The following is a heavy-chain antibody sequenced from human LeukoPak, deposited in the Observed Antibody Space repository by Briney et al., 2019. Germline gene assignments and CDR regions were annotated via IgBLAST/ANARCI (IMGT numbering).Heavy chain of an antibody. J-gene: IGHJ4*02. D-gene: IGHD4-23*01. Sequence: SETLSLTCAVYGGSLSGYYWNWIRQPPGKGLEWIGEINHSGSTNYNPSLKSRVTISVDTSKNQFSLKLSSVTAADTAIYYCAIDYDSNSGTDYWGQGTLVTVSS. V-gene: IGHV4-34*01. CDR3: AIDYDSNSGTDY. CDR2: INHSGST. CDR1: GGSLSGYY.